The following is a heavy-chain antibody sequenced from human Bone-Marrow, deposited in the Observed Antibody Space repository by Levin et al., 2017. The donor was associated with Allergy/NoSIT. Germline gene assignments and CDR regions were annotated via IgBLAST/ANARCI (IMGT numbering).Heavy chain of an antibody. D-gene: IGHD3-3*01. J-gene: IGHJ3*02. Sequence: ASVKVSCKASGYTFTSYSIQWVRQAPGQRLEWMGWNNAGNGDTKYSENFQGRVTITRDTPASTAHMELSSLRSEDTAVYYCAREHDFWINYAFDIWGQGTVVTVSS. V-gene: IGHV1-3*01. CDR3: AREHDFWINYAFDI. CDR1: GYTFTSYS. CDR2: NNAGNGDT.